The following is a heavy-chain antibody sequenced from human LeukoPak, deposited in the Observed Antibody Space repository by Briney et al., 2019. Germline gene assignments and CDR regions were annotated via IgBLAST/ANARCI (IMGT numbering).Heavy chain of an antibody. CDR1: GFTFSDYN. CDR2: ISSSGSDI. D-gene: IGHD3-22*01. J-gene: IGHJ3*02. V-gene: IGHV3-11*04. Sequence: GGSLRLSCAASGFTFSDYNMRWIRQAPGKGLEWVSYISSSGSDIYYADSVKGRFTISRDNAKNSLYLQMNSLRAEDTAVYYCARDFHRRYYDSSGYNAFDIWGQGTMVTVSS. CDR3: ARDFHRRYYDSSGYNAFDI.